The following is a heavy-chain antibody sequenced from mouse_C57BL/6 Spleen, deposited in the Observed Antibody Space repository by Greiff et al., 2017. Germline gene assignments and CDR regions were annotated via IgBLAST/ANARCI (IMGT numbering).Heavy chain of an antibody. D-gene: IGHD2-3*01. J-gene: IGHJ2*01. V-gene: IGHV1-81*01. Sequence: QVTLKESGAVLARPGASVKLSCKASGYTFTSYGISWVKQRTGQGLEWIGEIYPRSGNTYYNEKFKGKATLTADKSSSTAYMELRSLTSEDSAVYFCARGDGYIYYFDYWGQGTTLTVSS. CDR3: ARGDGYIYYFDY. CDR1: GYTFTSYG. CDR2: IYPRSGNT.